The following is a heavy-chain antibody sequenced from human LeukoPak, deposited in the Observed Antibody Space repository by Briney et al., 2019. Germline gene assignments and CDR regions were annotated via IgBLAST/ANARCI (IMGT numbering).Heavy chain of an antibody. Sequence: PSETLSLTCTVSGGSISSSPYYWGWIRQPPGKGLEWIGSIYHSGSTYYNPSLKSRVTISVDTSKNQFSLKLSSVTAADTAVYYCAREPEGYDFWSGYPDTATDNWFDPWGQGTLVTVSS. V-gene: IGHV4-39*07. CDR1: GGSISSSPYY. J-gene: IGHJ5*02. D-gene: IGHD3-3*01. CDR2: IYHSGST. CDR3: AREPEGYDFWSGYPDTATDNWFDP.